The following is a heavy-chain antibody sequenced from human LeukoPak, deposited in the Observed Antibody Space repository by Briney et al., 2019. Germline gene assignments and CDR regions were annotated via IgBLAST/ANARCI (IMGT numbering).Heavy chain of an antibody. J-gene: IGHJ4*02. D-gene: IGHD3-22*01. CDR3: ARGGGSYYYDSSGYCFDY. CDR1: GGSFSGYY. Sequence: SETLSLTCAVYGGSFSGYYWSWIRQPPGKGPEWIGEINHSGSTNYNPSLKSRVTISVDTSKNQFSLKLSSVTAADTAVYYCARGGGSYYYDSSGYCFDYWGQGTLVTVSS. CDR2: INHSGST. V-gene: IGHV4-34*01.